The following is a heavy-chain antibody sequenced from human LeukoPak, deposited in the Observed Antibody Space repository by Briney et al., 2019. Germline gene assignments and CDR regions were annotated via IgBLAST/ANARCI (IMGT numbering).Heavy chain of an antibody. Sequence: HPGGSLRLSCAASGFTFSNYAMHWVRQAPGKGLEWVALISYDGINKYYADSVKGRFTISRDNSKNTLYLQVNSLRAEDTAVYYCARDYYYDSSGYYYVDYWGQGTLVTVSS. CDR3: ARDYYYDSSGYYYVDY. J-gene: IGHJ4*02. D-gene: IGHD3-22*01. CDR1: GFTFSNYA. V-gene: IGHV3-30-3*01. CDR2: ISYDGINK.